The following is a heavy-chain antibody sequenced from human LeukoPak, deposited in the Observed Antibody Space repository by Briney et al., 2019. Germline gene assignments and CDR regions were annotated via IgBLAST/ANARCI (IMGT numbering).Heavy chain of an antibody. J-gene: IGHJ4*02. V-gene: IGHV3-9*01. Sequence: GRSLRLSCAASGFTFDDYAMHWVRQAPGKGLEWVSGISWNSGSIGYADSVKGRFTISRDNAKNSLYLQMNSLRAEDTALYYCAKVEELLLDYWGQETLVTVSS. CDR3: AKVEELLLDY. D-gene: IGHD1-26*01. CDR2: ISWNSGSI. CDR1: GFTFDDYA.